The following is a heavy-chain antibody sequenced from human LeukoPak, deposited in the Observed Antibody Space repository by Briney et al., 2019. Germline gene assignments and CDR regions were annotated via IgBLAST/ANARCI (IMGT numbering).Heavy chain of an antibody. CDR2: INHSGST. CDR3: AGTFMITFGGAIGSNWFDP. V-gene: IGHV4-34*01. J-gene: IGHJ5*02. Sequence: PSETLSLTCAVYGGSFSGYYWSWIRQPPGKGLEWIGEINHSGSTNYNPSLKSRVTISVDTSKNQFSLKLSSVTAADTAVYYCAGTFMITFGGAIGSNWFDPWGQGTLVTVSS. CDR1: GGSFSGYY. D-gene: IGHD3-16*02.